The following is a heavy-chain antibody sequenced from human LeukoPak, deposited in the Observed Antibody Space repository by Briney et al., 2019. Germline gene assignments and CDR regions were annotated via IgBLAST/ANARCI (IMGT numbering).Heavy chain of an antibody. Sequence: PSESLSLTCTVSGGSISSGSYYWSWIRQPAGKGLEWIGRIYTSGSTNYNPSLKGRVTISVDTSKNQFSLKLSSVTAADTAVYYCARVGQQLALDYWGQGTLVTVSS. D-gene: IGHD6-13*01. CDR2: IYTSGST. CDR3: ARVGQQLALDY. CDR1: GGSISSGSYY. V-gene: IGHV4-61*02. J-gene: IGHJ4*02.